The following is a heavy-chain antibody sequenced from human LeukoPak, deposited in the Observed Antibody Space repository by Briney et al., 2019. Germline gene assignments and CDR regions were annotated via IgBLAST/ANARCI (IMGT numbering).Heavy chain of an antibody. CDR3: ARVSGGTRDY. CDR2: IYTSGST. D-gene: IGHD2-15*01. V-gene: IGHV4-61*02. Sequence: SQTLSLTCTVSGGSISSGSYYWRWIRQPAGKGLEWIGRIYTSGSTNYNPSLKSRVTISVDTSKNQFSLKLSSVTAADTAAYYCARVSGGTRDYWGQGTLVTVSS. CDR1: GGSISSGSYY. J-gene: IGHJ4*02.